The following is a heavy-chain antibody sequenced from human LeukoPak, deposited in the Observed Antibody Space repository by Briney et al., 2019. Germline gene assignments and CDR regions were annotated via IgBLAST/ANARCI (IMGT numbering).Heavy chain of an antibody. D-gene: IGHD6-13*01. Sequence: GGSLRLSCAASGFTFSNYGMHWVRQAPGKGLEWVALGSYDGGSKYYADSVKGRITISRDNSKNTLHLQMNSLRTEDTAVYYCARVKGGIAAAGNYFDYWGQGTLVTVSS. CDR2: GSYDGGSK. V-gene: IGHV3-30*03. J-gene: IGHJ4*02. CDR3: ARVKGGIAAAGNYFDY. CDR1: GFTFSNYG.